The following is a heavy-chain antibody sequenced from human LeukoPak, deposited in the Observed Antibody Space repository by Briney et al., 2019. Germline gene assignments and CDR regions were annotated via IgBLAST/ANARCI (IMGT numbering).Heavy chain of an antibody. CDR2: FSGGGDS. Sequence: GGSLRLSCAASEFTYGMNWVRQAPGKGLEWVSAFSGGGDSYYADSVKGRFTISRDNSKKILYLQMNSLRAEDTAVYYCGKEVERHFDLKYWGQGTLVTVSS. CDR1: EFTYG. J-gene: IGHJ4*02. V-gene: IGHV3-23*01. CDR3: GKEVERHFDLKY.